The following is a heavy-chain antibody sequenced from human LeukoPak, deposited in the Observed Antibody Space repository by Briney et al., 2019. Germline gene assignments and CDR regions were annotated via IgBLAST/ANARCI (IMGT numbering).Heavy chain of an antibody. CDR3: ARGHIVVVPAAMVFFFVF. V-gene: IGHV4-59*07. CDR2: IYYRGST. D-gene: IGHD2-2*01. CDR1: GGSISSCC. J-gene: IGHJ4*02. Sequence: SDTVPLICSISGGSISSCCWSWIRQPPAKGLNWTGYIYYRGSTTHIHSLKSRVTISVDTSKNQFSLKLSSVTAADTAVYYCARGHIVVVPAAMVFFFVFLGRGTPVTV.